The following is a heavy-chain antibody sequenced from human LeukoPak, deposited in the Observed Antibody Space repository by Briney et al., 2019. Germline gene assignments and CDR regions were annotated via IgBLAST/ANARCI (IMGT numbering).Heavy chain of an antibody. CDR3: ARAPGYCGGSSCYFFDY. V-gene: IGHV4-59*01. CDR1: GGSISSYY. CDR2: IYNSGST. Sequence: SETLSLTCTVFGGSISSYYWSWIRQPPGKGLEWIGYIYNSGSTNYNPSLKSRVTISLDTSKNQFSLKLSSVTAADTAVYYCARAPGYCGGSSCYFFDYWGQGTLVTVSS. D-gene: IGHD2-15*01. J-gene: IGHJ4*02.